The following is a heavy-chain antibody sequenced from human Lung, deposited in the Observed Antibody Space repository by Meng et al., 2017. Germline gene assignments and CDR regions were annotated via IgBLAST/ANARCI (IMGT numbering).Heavy chain of an antibody. D-gene: IGHD6-13*01. Sequence: EVVRVEVGGGLVKPGGSLRLSCVASGFSFTDAWMSWVRQAPGKGLEWVGRIKSNSDGGTTDYAAPVKGRFTISRDDSKNTLYLQMNSLITEDTAVYFCATGAAAADHWGQGTLVTVSS. CDR3: ATGAAAADH. V-gene: IGHV3-15*01. CDR2: IKSNSDGGTT. CDR1: GFSFTDAW. J-gene: IGHJ4*02.